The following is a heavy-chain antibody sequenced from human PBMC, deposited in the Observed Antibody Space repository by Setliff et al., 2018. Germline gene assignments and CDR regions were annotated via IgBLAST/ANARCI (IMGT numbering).Heavy chain of an antibody. J-gene: IGHJ1*01. CDR3: ARFQYSSGGYGGSYRYRETHAKVRGDSTE. CDR1: GGSVSNDY. D-gene: IGHD3-16*02. CDR2: IYTSGST. V-gene: IGHV4-4*08. Sequence: SETLSLTCSVSGGSVSNDYWSWIRQSPGKGLEWIGHIYTSGSTNYNPSLKSRVTISVDTPNNQFFLKLSSVNAADTAVYYCARFQYSSGGYGGSYRYRETHAKVRGDSTE.